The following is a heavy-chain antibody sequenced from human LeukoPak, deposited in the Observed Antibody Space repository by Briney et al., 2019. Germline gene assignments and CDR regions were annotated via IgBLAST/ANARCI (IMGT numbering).Heavy chain of an antibody. D-gene: IGHD3-10*01. J-gene: IGHJ5*02. V-gene: IGHV4-39*07. CDR3: ARSLRGFGELSRFWFDP. Sequence: SETLSLTCTVSGDSISSSSDYWGWIPQPPGKGLEWNGSIFYRGSTFYNPTLKSRVTISVDTSKNQLSLRLSSVTAADTAVYYCARSLRGFGELSRFWFDPWGQGTLVTVSS. CDR2: IFYRGST. CDR1: GDSISSSSDY.